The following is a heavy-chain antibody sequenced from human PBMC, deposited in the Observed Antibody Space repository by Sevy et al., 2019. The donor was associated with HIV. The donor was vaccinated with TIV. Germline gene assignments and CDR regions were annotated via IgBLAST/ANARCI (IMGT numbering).Heavy chain of an antibody. D-gene: IGHD2-2*01. V-gene: IGHV3-74*01. CDR1: GFTFNSYW. Sequence: GGSLRLSCAASGFTFNSYWMHWVRQAPGKGLVWVSRINSDGSSTSYADSVKGRFTISRDNAKNTLYLQMDTLRAEDTATYFCARRGAMQVFGCCGMDVWGQGTTVTVSS. CDR3: ARRGAMQVFGCCGMDV. CDR2: INSDGSST. J-gene: IGHJ6*02.